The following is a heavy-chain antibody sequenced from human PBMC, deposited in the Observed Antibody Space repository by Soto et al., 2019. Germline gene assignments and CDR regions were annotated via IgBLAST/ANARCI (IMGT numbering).Heavy chain of an antibody. V-gene: IGHV3-23*01. CDR3: ARDIQGRGATSGDDAFDI. CDR1: EFTFSNYV. D-gene: IGHD2-15*01. Sequence: EVQLLESGGGLVQPGGSLRLSCVASEFTFSNYVMNWVRQAPGEGPEWVSLISSSGGTTYYADSVKGRFSISRDNSKNTLYLQMNSLRVEDTAIYFCARDIQGRGATSGDDAFDIWGQGTMVTVSS. CDR2: ISSSGGTT. J-gene: IGHJ3*02.